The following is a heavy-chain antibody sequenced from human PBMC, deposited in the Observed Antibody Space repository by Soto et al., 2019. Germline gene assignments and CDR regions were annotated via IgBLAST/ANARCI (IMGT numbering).Heavy chain of an antibody. J-gene: IGHJ4*02. CDR2: ISASGGST. Sequence: GGSLRLSCAASGFTFSSYGVHWVRQAPGKGLEWVSGISASGGSTNYADSVKGRFTISRDNSKNTLYLQMNSLRAEDTAVYYCAKRPLRDTTFDYWGQGTLVTVSS. CDR1: GFTFSSYG. D-gene: IGHD1-26*01. V-gene: IGHV3-23*01. CDR3: AKRPLRDTTFDY.